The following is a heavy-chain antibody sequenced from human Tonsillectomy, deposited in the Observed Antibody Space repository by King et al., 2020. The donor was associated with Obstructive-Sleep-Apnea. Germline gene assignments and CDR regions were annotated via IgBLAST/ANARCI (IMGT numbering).Heavy chain of an antibody. CDR3: ARGRGGY. J-gene: IGHJ4*02. Sequence: VQLVESGAEVKKPGASVKVSCKASGYTFTSYDINWVRQAPGQGLEWMGCMNPYIADTGYAQKFHGIGAMTRNTSISQAYMELSSLRSEDTAVYYCARGRGGYWGQGTLVIVSS. V-gene: IGHV1-8*01. CDR2: MNPYIADT. D-gene: IGHD3-16*01. CDR1: GYTFTSYD.